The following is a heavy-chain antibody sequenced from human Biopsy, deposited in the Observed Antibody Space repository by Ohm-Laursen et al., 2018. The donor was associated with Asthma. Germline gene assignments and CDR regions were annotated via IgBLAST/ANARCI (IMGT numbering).Heavy chain of an antibody. CDR2: IYYSRST. V-gene: IGHV4-31*03. CDR1: YGSITSGGYY. J-gene: IGHJ4*02. Sequence: SQTLSLTCTVSYGSITSGGYYRTWIRQHPGKGLEWIGFIYYSRSTYYNPSLKSRVSISIDTSKNQFSLKLSSVTAADTAVYYCARAQDYYDSRGYYRSFDYWGQGTLVTVSS. D-gene: IGHD3-22*01. CDR3: ARAQDYYDSRGYYRSFDY.